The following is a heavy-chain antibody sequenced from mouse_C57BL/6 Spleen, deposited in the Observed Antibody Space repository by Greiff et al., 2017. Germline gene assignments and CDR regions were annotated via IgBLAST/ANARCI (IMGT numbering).Heavy chain of an antibody. CDR1: GFTFSSYA. CDR3: TRDRDYGSSSYWYFDV. CDR2: ISSGGDYI. J-gene: IGHJ1*03. V-gene: IGHV5-9-1*02. Sequence: EVKLVESGEGLVKPGGSLKLSCAASGFTFSSYAMSWVRQTPEKRLEWVAYISSGGDYIYYADTVKGRFTISRDNARNTLYLQMSSLKSEDTAMYYCTRDRDYGSSSYWYFDVWGTGTTVTVSS. D-gene: IGHD1-1*01.